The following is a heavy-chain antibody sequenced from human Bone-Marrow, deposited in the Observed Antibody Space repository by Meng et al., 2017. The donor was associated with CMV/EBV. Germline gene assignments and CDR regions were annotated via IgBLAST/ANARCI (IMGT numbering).Heavy chain of an antibody. Sequence: GESLKISCAASGFTFSSYSMNWVRQAPGKGLEWVPSISSSSSYIYYADSVKGRFTISRDNAKNSLYLQMNSLRAEDTAVYYCARDSRVGGGPAAIFYYYYGMDVWGQGTTVTVSS. V-gene: IGHV3-21*01. CDR2: ISSSSSYI. D-gene: IGHD2-2*02. CDR1: GFTFSSYS. CDR3: ARDSRVGGGPAAIFYYYYGMDV. J-gene: IGHJ6*02.